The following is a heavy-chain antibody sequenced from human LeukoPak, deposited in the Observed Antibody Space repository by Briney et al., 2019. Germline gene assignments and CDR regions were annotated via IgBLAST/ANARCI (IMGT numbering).Heavy chain of an antibody. CDR3: ARADCSGSTCYLRRSWFDP. CDR1: GFTFSSFD. Sequence: PGGSLRLSCAASGFTFSSFDMNWVRQAPGKGLEWVSSTSTSSRYIYYRDSVKGRFTISRDDAKNSLYLQMNSLRVEDTAVYYCARADCSGSTCYLRRSWFDPWGQGTLVTVSS. D-gene: IGHD2-2*01. J-gene: IGHJ5*02. CDR2: TSTSSRYI. V-gene: IGHV3-21*01.